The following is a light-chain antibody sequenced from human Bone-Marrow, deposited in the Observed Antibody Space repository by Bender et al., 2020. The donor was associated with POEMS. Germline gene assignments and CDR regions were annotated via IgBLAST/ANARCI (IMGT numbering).Light chain of an antibody. Sequence: QSALTQPASVSGSPGQSVTVSCTGTSSDIGIYNYVSWYQQHPGKAPKLLIYDVTKRPSGVPDRFSGSKSGNTASLTVSGLQAEDEADYYCSSYEGTNNYVFGTGTKVTVL. J-gene: IGLJ1*01. CDR2: DVT. CDR1: SSDIGIYNY. V-gene: IGLV2-8*01. CDR3: SSYEGTNNYV.